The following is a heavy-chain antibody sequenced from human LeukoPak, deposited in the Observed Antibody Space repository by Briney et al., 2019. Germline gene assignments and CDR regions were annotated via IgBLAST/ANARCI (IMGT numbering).Heavy chain of an antibody. Sequence: ASVKVSCKASGYTFTGYYMHWVRQAPGQGLEWMGWINPNSGGTNYAQKFQGRVTMTRDTSISTAYMELSRLRSDDTAVYYCAIPYDYGAERGYYYYMDVWGKGTTVTVSS. V-gene: IGHV1-2*02. CDR3: AIPYDYGAERGYYYYMDV. CDR1: GYTFTGYY. D-gene: IGHD4-17*01. CDR2: INPNSGGT. J-gene: IGHJ6*03.